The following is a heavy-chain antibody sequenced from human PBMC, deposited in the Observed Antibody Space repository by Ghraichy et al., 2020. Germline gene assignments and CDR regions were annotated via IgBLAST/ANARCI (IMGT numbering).Heavy chain of an antibody. CDR3: ARGRVGPAATRFDP. CDR1: GYTFTGYY. Sequence: ASVKVSCKASGYTFTGYYMHWVRQAPGQGLEWMGWINTNSGGTNYAQKFQGRVTMTRDTSISTAYMELSRLRSDDTAGYYCARGRVGPAATRFDPWGQGTLVTVSS. J-gene: IGHJ5*02. CDR2: INTNSGGT. V-gene: IGHV1-2*02. D-gene: IGHD2-2*01.